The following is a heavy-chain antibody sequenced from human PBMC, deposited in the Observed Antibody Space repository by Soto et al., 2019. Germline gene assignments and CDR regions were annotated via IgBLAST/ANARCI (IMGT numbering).Heavy chain of an antibody. D-gene: IGHD3-22*01. V-gene: IGHV1-69*06. J-gene: IGHJ4*02. CDR2: IIPIFGTA. Sequence: SVKVSCKASGGTFGSYAISWVRQAPGQGLEWMGGIIPIFGTANYAQKFQGRVTVTADKSTSTAYMELSSLRSEDTAVYYCARETPTYYYDSSGYYYDYWGQGTLVTVSS. CDR3: ARETPTYYYDSSGYYYDY. CDR1: GGTFGSYA.